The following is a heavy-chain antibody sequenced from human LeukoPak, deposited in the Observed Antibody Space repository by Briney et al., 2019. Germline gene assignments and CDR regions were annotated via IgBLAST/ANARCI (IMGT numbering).Heavy chain of an antibody. Sequence: SETLSLTCTVSGGSISSSSYYWRWIRQPPGKGLEWIATINYSGSTYYNPSLKSRVTISVDTSKNQFSLKLSSVTAADTTVYYCARYVVYGSGFYYFDYWGQGTLVTVSS. D-gene: IGHD3-10*01. J-gene: IGHJ4*02. V-gene: IGHV4-39*01. CDR2: INYSGST. CDR3: ARYVVYGSGFYYFDY. CDR1: GGSISSSSYY.